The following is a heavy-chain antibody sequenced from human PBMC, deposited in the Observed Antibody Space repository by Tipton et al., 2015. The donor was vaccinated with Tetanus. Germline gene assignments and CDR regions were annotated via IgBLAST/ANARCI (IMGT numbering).Heavy chain of an antibody. CDR1: GGSISSGGYY. CDR3: ARRTGRITVTNGEDDY. CDR2: IYYSGST. V-gene: IGHV4-31*03. Sequence: TLSLTCTVSGGSISSGGYYWSWIRQHPGKGLEWIGYIYYSGSTYYNPSLKSRVTISVDTSKNQFSLKLSSVTAADTAVYYCARRTGRITVTNGEDDYWGQGTLVTVSS. J-gene: IGHJ4*02. D-gene: IGHD4-17*01.